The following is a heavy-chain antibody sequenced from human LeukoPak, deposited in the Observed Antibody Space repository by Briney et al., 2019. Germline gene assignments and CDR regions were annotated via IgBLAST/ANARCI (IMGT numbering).Heavy chain of an antibody. Sequence: GGSLRLSCAASGFTFSSYSMNWVRQAPGKGLEWVAFIRYDGSNKHYADSVKGRFTISRDNSKNTLYLQMNSLRAEDTAVYYCANAFYDSRGYPTGFDYWGQGTLVTVSS. D-gene: IGHD3-22*01. J-gene: IGHJ4*02. CDR3: ANAFYDSRGYPTGFDY. CDR1: GFTFSSYS. CDR2: IRYDGSNK. V-gene: IGHV3-30*02.